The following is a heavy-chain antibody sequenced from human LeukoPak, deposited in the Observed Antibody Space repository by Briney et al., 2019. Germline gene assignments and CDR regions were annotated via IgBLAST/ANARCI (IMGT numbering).Heavy chain of an antibody. J-gene: IGHJ3*02. V-gene: IGHV4-34*01. CDR2: INHRGRT. CDR1: GGSFSDYC. Sequence: PSETLSLTRALYGGSFSDYCWTWIRQPPGKGLEWIGEINHRGRTHYNPSLKSRVTISVDTSKKQFSLKLRSVTAADTAVYYCATYSTGFDIWGQGTVVTVSS. D-gene: IGHD6-19*01. CDR3: ATYSTGFDI.